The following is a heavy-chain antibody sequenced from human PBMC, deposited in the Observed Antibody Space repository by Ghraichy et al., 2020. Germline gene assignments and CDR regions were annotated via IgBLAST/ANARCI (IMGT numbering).Heavy chain of an antibody. CDR2: ITSSSGYI. J-gene: IGHJ6*02. Sequence: GGSLRLSCAASGFTFSSYSMNWVRQAPGKGLEWVSSITSSSGYIYYADSVKGRFTISRDNAKNSLYLQMNSLRAEDTAVYYCARVVAARLVYYYYGMDVWGQGTTVTVSS. V-gene: IGHV3-21*01. CDR1: GFTFSSYS. CDR3: ARVVAARLVYYYYGMDV. D-gene: IGHD2-15*01.